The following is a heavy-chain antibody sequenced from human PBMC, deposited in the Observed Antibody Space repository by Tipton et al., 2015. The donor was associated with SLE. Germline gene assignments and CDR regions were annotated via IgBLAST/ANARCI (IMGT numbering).Heavy chain of an antibody. CDR2: FYFLGST. D-gene: IGHD4-17*01. Sequence: TLSLTCTVSGGSISRSTYHWGWIRQPPGKGLEWIGNFYFLGSTFYNPSLKSRVTISVDTSKSQFSLKLISVTAADTAVYYCARDLVRDGDYGDGMDVWGQGTTVTVSS. J-gene: IGHJ6*02. CDR1: GGSISRSTYH. CDR3: ARDLVRDGDYGDGMDV. V-gene: IGHV4-39*02.